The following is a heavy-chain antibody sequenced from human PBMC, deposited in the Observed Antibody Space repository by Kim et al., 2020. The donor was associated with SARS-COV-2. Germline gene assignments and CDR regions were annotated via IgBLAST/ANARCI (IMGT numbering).Heavy chain of an antibody. CDR1: GYTFTGYY. J-gene: IGHJ4*02. V-gene: IGHV1-2*02. CDR2: INPNSGGT. D-gene: IGHD5-12*01. CDR3: ARDGGRDGYNFPFDY. Sequence: ASVKVSCKASGYTFTGYYMHWVRQAPGQGLEWMGWINPNSGGTNYAQKFQGRVTMTRDTSISTAYMELSRLRSDDTAVYYCARDGGRDGYNFPFDYWGQGTLVTVSS.